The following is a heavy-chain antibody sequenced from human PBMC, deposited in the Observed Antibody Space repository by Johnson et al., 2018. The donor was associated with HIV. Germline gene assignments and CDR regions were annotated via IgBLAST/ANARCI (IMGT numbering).Heavy chain of an antibody. D-gene: IGHD2-15*01. CDR2: ISSKTDGGTT. V-gene: IGHV3-15*01. Sequence: VQLVESGGGVVQPGGSLRLSCAASGFTFSTYAMSWVRQAPGKGLEWVGRISSKTDGGTTDYSAAVTGRFPISRDDSKNTLYLQMNSLKTEDTAVYYCSTGDIVVVIGAILLPLHDAFDIWGQGTMVTVSS. CDR3: STGDIVVVIGAILLPLHDAFDI. CDR1: GFTFSTYA. J-gene: IGHJ3*02.